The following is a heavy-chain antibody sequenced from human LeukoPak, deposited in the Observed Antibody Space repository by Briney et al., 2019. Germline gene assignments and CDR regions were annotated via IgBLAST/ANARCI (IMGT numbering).Heavy chain of an antibody. J-gene: IGHJ4*02. V-gene: IGHV4-59*08. Sequence: PSETLSLTCTVSGGSISSNYWSWIRQPPGKGLEWIGYIYYSGSTNYNPSLKSRVTISVDTSKNQFSLKLSSVTAADTAVYYCASPPDYWGQGTLVTVSS. CDR1: GGSISSNY. CDR2: IYYSGST. CDR3: ASPPDY.